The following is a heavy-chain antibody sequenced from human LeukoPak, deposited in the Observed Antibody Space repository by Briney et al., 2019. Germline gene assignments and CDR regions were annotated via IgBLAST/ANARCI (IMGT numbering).Heavy chain of an antibody. Sequence: ASVKVSCKASGGTFSKYTISWVRQRPGQGLEWMGGITPLFGTANYAQKFQGRVTITADESASTAYMELSSLRSEDTAVYYCARVNSSSYRYYYYGMDVWGQGTTVTVSS. V-gene: IGHV1-69*01. CDR1: GGTFSKYT. D-gene: IGHD6-6*01. CDR2: ITPLFGTA. CDR3: ARVNSSSYRYYYYGMDV. J-gene: IGHJ6*02.